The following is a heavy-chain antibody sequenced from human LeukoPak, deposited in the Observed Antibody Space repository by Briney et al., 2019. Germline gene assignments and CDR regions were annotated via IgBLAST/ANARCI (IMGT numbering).Heavy chain of an antibody. CDR3: ARELVVAAQGALGY. V-gene: IGHV1-69*05. J-gene: IGHJ4*02. CDR1: GGTFSSYA. D-gene: IGHD2-15*01. CDR2: IIPIFGTA. Sequence: SVKVSCKASGGTFSSYAISWMRQAPGQGLEWMGGIIPIFGTANYAQKFQGRVTITTDESTSTAYMELSSLRSEDTAVYYCARELVVAAQGALGYWGQGTLVTVSS.